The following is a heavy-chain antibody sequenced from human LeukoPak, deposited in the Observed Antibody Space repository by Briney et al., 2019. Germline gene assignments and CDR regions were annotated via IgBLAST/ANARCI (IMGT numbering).Heavy chain of an antibody. D-gene: IGHD4-17*01. Sequence: PSETLSLTCTVSGGSISSYYWSWIRQPPGKGLEWIGYIYYSGSTYYNPSLKSRVTISVDTSKNQFSLKLSSVTAADTAVYYCAGIHDYGDYGVYWGQGTLVTVSS. CDR1: GGSISSYY. J-gene: IGHJ4*02. CDR2: IYYSGST. CDR3: AGIHDYGDYGVY. V-gene: IGHV4-59*12.